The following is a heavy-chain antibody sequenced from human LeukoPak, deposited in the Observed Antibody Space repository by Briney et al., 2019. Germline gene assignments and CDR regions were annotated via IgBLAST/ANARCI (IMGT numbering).Heavy chain of an antibody. CDR3: TTGVPMVRGVIIGTYYYYGIDV. D-gene: IGHD3-10*01. Sequence: KPGGSLSLSCAASGFTFSNAWMSWVRQAPGKGLEWVGRIKSKTDGGTTDYAAPVKGRFTISRDDSKNTLYLQMNGLKTEDTAVYYCTTGVPMVRGVIIGTYYYYGIDVWGKGTTVTVSS. CDR2: IKSKTDGGTT. V-gene: IGHV3-15*01. CDR1: GFTFSNAW. J-gene: IGHJ6*04.